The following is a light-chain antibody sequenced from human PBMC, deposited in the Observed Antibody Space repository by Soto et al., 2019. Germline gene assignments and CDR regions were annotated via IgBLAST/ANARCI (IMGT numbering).Light chain of an antibody. J-gene: IGKJ4*01. CDR1: QSLVHGDGNTY. Sequence: DVVVTQSPFSLTVTPGQPASISCRSTQSLVHGDGNTYLSWFHQRPGQSPRRLIYNVSKRESGVPDRFSGSGSDTDFTLRISRVEAEDVGVYYCMQGTHWPLTVGGGTKVEIK. CDR3: MQGTHWPLT. CDR2: NVS. V-gene: IGKV2-30*02.